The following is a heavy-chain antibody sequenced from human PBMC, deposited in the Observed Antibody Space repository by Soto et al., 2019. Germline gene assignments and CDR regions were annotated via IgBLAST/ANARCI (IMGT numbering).Heavy chain of an antibody. J-gene: IGHJ6*02. Sequence: SETLSLTCTVSGGSVSSGSYYWSWIRQPPGKGLEWIGYIYYSGSTNYNPSLKSRVTISVDTSKNQFSLKLSSVTAADTAVYYCARVTYCTNGVCGNNYYYYYGMDVWGQGTTVTVSS. CDR3: ARVTYCTNGVCGNNYYYYYGMDV. V-gene: IGHV4-61*01. CDR2: IYYSGST. D-gene: IGHD2-8*01. CDR1: GGSVSSGSYY.